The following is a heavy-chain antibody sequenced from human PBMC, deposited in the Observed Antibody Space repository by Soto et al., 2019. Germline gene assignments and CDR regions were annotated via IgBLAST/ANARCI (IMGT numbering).Heavy chain of an antibody. V-gene: IGHV4-34*01. CDR3: AVEEGGATRYFDY. D-gene: IGHD1-26*01. CDR1: GGSFSGYY. Sequence: SETLSLTCAVYGGSFSGYYWSWIRQPPGKGLEWIGEINHSGSTNYNPTLKRRVTISVETSKNQFSLKLSSVTAADTAVYYCAVEEGGATRYFDYWGQGTLVTVSS. J-gene: IGHJ4*02. CDR2: INHSGST.